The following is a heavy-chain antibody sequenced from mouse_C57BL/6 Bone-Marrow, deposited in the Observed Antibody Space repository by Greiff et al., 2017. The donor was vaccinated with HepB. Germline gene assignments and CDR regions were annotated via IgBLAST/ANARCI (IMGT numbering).Heavy chain of an antibody. J-gene: IGHJ1*03. D-gene: IGHD1-1*01. V-gene: IGHV1-72*01. CDR2: IDPHSGGT. CDR1: GYTFTSYW. Sequence: QVQLQQPGAELVKPGASVKLSCKASGYTFTSYWMHWVKQRPGRGLEWIGRIDPHSGGTKYNEKFKSKATLTVDQPSSTAYMQLSSLTSEDSAVYYCARTDGSSHWYFDVWGTGTTVTVSS. CDR3: ARTDGSSHWYFDV.